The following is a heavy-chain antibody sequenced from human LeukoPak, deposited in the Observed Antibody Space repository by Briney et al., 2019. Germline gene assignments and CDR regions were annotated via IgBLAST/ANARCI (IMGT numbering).Heavy chain of an antibody. CDR1: GYTFTSYD. J-gene: IGHJ4*02. CDR3: ARGRGLSGSYYDDY. CDR2: MNPASGTT. Sequence: GASVNVSCKASGYTFTSYDINWVRQATGQGLEWMGWMNPASGTTGYAQKFQGRVTMTRNTSIGTAYMELNSLRSQDTAVYYCARGRGLSGSYYDDYWGQGTLVTVSS. D-gene: IGHD1-26*01. V-gene: IGHV1-8*01.